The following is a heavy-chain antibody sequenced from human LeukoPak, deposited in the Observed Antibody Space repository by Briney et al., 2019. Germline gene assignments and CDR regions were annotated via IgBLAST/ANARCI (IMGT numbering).Heavy chain of an antibody. J-gene: IGHJ5*02. CDR1: GVSISTYY. V-gene: IGHV4-59*01. D-gene: IGHD3-10*01. Sequence: SETLSLTCSVSGVSISTYYWSWIRQPPGKGLEWMGYIHYTGSTNYNPSLKSRVTISVDTSKRQLSLMLRSVTAADTAVYYCARAIYGSGHGWFDVWGQGTLVTVSS. CDR2: IHYTGST. CDR3: ARAIYGSGHGWFDV.